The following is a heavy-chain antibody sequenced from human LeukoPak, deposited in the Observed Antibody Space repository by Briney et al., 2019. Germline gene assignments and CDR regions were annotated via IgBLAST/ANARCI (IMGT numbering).Heavy chain of an antibody. V-gene: IGHV1-69*04. J-gene: IGHJ6*02. CDR1: GATFSSYA. D-gene: IGHD1-20*01. CDR3: AREGGLTGTTRPSHYYYYGMDV. Sequence: GSSGKLSCTASGATFSSYAISWVRQAPGQGLEWMGRIIPILGIANYAQKFQGRVTITADKSTSTAYMELSSLRSEDTAVYYCAREGGLTGTTRPSHYYYYGMDVWGQGTTVTVSS. CDR2: IIPILGIA.